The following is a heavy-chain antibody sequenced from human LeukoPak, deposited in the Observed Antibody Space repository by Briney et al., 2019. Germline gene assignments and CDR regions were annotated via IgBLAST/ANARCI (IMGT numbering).Heavy chain of an antibody. Sequence: WVRQAPGKGLEWIGSIYQSGNTYYNPSLKSRVTIFVDTAKNQFSLRLNSVTAADTAVYYCARQIGAPGFDYWGQGTLVTVSS. CDR2: IYQSGNT. CDR3: ARQIGAPGFDY. D-gene: IGHD3-10*01. J-gene: IGHJ4*02. V-gene: IGHV4-39*01.